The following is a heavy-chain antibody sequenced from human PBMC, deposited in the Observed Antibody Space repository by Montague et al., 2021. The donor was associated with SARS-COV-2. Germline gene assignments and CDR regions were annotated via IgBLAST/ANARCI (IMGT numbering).Heavy chain of an antibody. D-gene: IGHD1-1*01. Sequence: SETLSLTCAGCPGTLEQNYWAHVRTPPTTGPRLIASASHPGSAKYNPSLKSRVTISVDTYRKQVSLRLTSVTAADTATYYCARVVYNRVIFVVSPRYYFDYWGQGNMVAVSA. V-gene: IGHV4-34*01. CDR2: ASHPGSA. J-gene: IGHJ4*02. CDR3: ARVVYNRVIFVVSPRYYFDY. CDR1: PGTLEQNY.